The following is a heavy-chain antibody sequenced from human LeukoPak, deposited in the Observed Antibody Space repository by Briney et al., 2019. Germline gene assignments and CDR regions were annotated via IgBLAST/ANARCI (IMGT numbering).Heavy chain of an antibody. CDR3: ARGIVGATGGYYYYYYYMDV. Sequence: ASVKVSCKASGYTFTSYGISWVRQAPGQGLEWMGWISAYNGNTNYAQKLQGRVTMTTDTSTSTAYMELRSLRSDDTAVYYCARGIVGATGGYYYYYYYMDVWGKGTTVTVSS. CDR1: GYTFTSYG. J-gene: IGHJ6*03. CDR2: ISAYNGNT. D-gene: IGHD1-26*01. V-gene: IGHV1-18*01.